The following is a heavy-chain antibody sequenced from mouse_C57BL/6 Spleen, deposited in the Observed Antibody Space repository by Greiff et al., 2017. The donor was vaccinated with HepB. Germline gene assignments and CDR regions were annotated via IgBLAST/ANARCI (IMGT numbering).Heavy chain of an antibody. Sequence: VQLQQSGPELVKPGASVKISCKASGYAFSSSWMNWVKQRPGKGLEWIGRIYPGDGDTNYNGKFKGKATLTADKSSSTAYMQLSSLTSEDSAVYFCARSNGDDGYFDVWGTGTTVTVSS. V-gene: IGHV1-82*01. D-gene: IGHD2-2*01. J-gene: IGHJ1*03. CDR2: IYPGDGDT. CDR1: GYAFSSSW. CDR3: ARSNGDDGYFDV.